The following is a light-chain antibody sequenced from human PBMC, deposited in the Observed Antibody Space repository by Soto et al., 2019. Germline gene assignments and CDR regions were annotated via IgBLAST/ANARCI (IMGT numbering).Light chain of an antibody. CDR3: QHYDSSPPYT. V-gene: IGKV3-11*01. J-gene: IGKJ2*01. CDR2: DAS. CDR1: QSVDKY. Sequence: EIVMTQSPATLSLSPGERATLSCRASQSVDKYLVWYQQKPGQAPRLLIYDASNRATGIPARFSGSGSGTDFTLTISSLEAEDFAVYYCQHYDSSPPYTFGQGTKLEIK.